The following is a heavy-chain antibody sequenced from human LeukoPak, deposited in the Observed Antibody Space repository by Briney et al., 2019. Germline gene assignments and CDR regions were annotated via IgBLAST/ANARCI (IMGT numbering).Heavy chain of an antibody. D-gene: IGHD5-24*01. J-gene: IGHJ4*02. Sequence: EASVKVSCKASGYTFTSYYISWVRQTPGQGLEWMGWIIAYNGNPTYARKLQDRVTMTTDTSTSTAYMELTSLTSDDTAVYYCARDRDGYNPYYFDYWGQGTLVTVSS. CDR3: ARDRDGYNPYYFDY. V-gene: IGHV1-18*01. CDR2: IIAYNGNP. CDR1: GYTFTSYY.